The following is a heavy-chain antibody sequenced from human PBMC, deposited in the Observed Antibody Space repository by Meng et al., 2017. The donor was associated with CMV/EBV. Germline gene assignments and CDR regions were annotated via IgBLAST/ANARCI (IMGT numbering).Heavy chain of an antibody. CDR2: IRYDGSNE. Sequence: GESLKISCAASGFTFSSYGMHWVRQAPGKGLEWVAFIRYDGSNEYYADSVKGRFTISRDNSKNTLYLQMNSLRAVDTAIYYCAKVPGPWGQGTLVTVSS. J-gene: IGHJ5*02. D-gene: IGHD1-14*01. V-gene: IGHV3-30*02. CDR1: GFTFSSYG. CDR3: AKVPGP.